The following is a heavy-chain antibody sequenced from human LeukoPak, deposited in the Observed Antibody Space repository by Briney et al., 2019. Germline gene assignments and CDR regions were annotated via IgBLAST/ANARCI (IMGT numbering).Heavy chain of an antibody. CDR3: ARHVKRRITMVRGVPNWFDP. CDR1: GGSFSGYY. CDR2: INHSGST. D-gene: IGHD3-10*01. J-gene: IGHJ5*02. Sequence: SETLSLTCAVYGGSFSGYYWSWIRQPPGKGLEWVGEINHSGSTNYNPSLKSRVTISVDTSKDQFSLKLSSVTAADTAVYYCARHVKRRITMVRGVPNWFDPWGQGTLVTVSS. V-gene: IGHV4-34*01.